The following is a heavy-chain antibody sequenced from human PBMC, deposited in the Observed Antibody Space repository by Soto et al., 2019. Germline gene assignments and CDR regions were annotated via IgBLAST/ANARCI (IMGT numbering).Heavy chain of an antibody. Sequence: GGSLRLSCAASGFTFSNAWMSWVRQAPGKGLEWVGRIKSKTDGGTTDYAAPVKGRFTISRDDSKNTLYLQMNSLKTGDTAVYYCTTLYSSSWYSYYYYYYGMDVWGQGTTVTVSS. CDR1: GFTFSNAW. D-gene: IGHD6-13*01. CDR2: IKSKTDGGTT. V-gene: IGHV3-15*01. J-gene: IGHJ6*02. CDR3: TTLYSSSWYSYYYYYYGMDV.